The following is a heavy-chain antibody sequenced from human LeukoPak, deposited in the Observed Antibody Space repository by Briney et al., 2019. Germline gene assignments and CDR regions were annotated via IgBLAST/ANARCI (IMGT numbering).Heavy chain of an antibody. V-gene: IGHV1-69-2*01. CDR3: ATFPYSSSWYYFDY. CDR1: GYTFTDYY. J-gene: IGHJ4*02. Sequence: ASVKVSCKVSGYTFTDYYMHWVQQAPGKGLEWMGLVDPEDGETIYAEKFQGRVTITADTSTGTAYMELSSLRSEDTAVYYCATFPYSSSWYYFDYWGQGTLVTVSS. CDR2: VDPEDGET. D-gene: IGHD6-13*01.